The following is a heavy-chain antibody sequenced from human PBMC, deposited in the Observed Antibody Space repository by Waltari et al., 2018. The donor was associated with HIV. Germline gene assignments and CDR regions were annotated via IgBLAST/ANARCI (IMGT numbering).Heavy chain of an antibody. CDR1: GFKFAIST. CDR3: VRDRTSETTGDFDS. CDR2: ISKSGYYV. J-gene: IGHJ4*02. Sequence: DVQLVESGGGLVKPGQSLRLSCIASGFKFAISTLTWVRQAPGGGLEWVASISKSGYYVYYSDSLKGRVTISRDNAKKSLLLQVNSLTADDTGLYFCVRDRTSETTGDFDSWGQGVPVFVSS. D-gene: IGHD1-1*01. V-gene: IGHV3-21*01.